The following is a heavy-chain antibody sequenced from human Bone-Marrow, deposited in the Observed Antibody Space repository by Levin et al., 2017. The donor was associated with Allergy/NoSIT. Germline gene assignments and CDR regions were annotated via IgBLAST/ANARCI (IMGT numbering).Heavy chain of an antibody. CDR2: ISATASSI. J-gene: IGHJ3*02. CDR1: GFNLNNYE. V-gene: IGHV3-48*03. D-gene: IGHD2-15*01. CDR3: ARVRNGYSLGDVSDS. Sequence: PGGSLRLSCVVSGFNLNNYEMNWFRQAPGKGLEWVSYISATASSIYYADSVKGRFSVSRDNPKSSLFLQMNSLRVEDTALYYCARVRNGYSLGDVSDSWGQGTMVTVSS.